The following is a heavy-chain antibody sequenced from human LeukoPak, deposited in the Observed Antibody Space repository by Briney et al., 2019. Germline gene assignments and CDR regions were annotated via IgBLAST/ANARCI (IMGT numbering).Heavy chain of an antibody. D-gene: IGHD1-1*01. Sequence: GGSLRLSCAASGFTFSNYGMHWVRQTPGKGLEWVAVIWYDGSVTYYAYSVKGRFTISRDNSMNTLYLQMNSLRAEDTALYYCARGTRRVGDYFDSWGQGTLVTVSS. CDR3: ARGTRRVGDYFDS. V-gene: IGHV3-33*01. J-gene: IGHJ4*02. CDR1: GFTFSNYG. CDR2: IWYDGSVT.